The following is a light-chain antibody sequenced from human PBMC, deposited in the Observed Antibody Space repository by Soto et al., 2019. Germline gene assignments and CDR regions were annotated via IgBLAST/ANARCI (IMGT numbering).Light chain of an antibody. V-gene: IGLV2-8*01. CDR3: TPYAASNNGG. Sequence: QSALTQPASVSGSPGQSITISCTGTSSDVGGYNYVSWYQQHPGKAPKLMIYEVSKRPSGVPDRFSGSKSGNTASLTVSGSQAEDGGDYSCTPYAASNNGGFAEGTKPTAL. CDR2: EVS. J-gene: IGLJ3*02. CDR1: SSDVGGYNY.